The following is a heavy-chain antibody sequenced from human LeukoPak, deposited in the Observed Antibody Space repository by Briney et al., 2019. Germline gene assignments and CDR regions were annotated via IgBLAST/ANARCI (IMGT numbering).Heavy chain of an antibody. V-gene: IGHV3-7*01. J-gene: IGHJ4*02. CDR2: IRQDGSDK. D-gene: IGHD1-1*01. Sequence: PGGSLRLSCAASGFTFTNYFVTWVRQAPGTGLEWVALIRQDGSDKYYVDSVKGRFTISRDNANNLLFLQMNSLRVDDTAVYYCGRGAALNWNSGGIDYWGQGTLVTVSS. CDR3: GRGAALNWNSGGIDY. CDR1: GFTFTNYF.